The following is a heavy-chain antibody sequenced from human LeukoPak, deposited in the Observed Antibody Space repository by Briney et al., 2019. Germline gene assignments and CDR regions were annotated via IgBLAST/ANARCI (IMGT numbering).Heavy chain of an antibody. V-gene: IGHV4-39*01. J-gene: IGHJ5*02. D-gene: IGHD5-18*01. CDR1: GGSISSSNYF. Sequence: SETLSLTCSVSGGSISSSNYFWGWIRQPPRMGLEWIASIYYRGNTYYNPSLKSRVTIYIDTSKNRFSLKVTSVTAADTAIYYCARQKYIGRNNWFDAWGQGSLVTVSS. CDR2: IYYRGNT. CDR3: ARQKYIGRNNWFDA.